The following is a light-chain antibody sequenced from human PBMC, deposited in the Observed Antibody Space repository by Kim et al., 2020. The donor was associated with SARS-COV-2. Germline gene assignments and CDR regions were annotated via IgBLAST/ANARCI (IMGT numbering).Light chain of an antibody. CDR3: HQRSDWPLT. Sequence: EIVLTQSPATLSLSPGERASLSCRASQSVGTSLVWYQQKVGQTPRLLIYDASKRATDIPAKFSGSGSGTDFTLTISSLESDDFAVYYCHQRSDWPLTFGGGTKLDIK. V-gene: IGKV3-11*01. CDR2: DAS. J-gene: IGKJ4*01. CDR1: QSVGTS.